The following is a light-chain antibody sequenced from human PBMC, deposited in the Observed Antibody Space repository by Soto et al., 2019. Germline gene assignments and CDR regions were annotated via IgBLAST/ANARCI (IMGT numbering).Light chain of an antibody. J-gene: IGLJ3*02. CDR1: WYNIGKNL. CDR3: AAWDDSLRAWV. Sequence: QSVLTQPPSASGTPGQTVTISCSGGWYNIGKNLGYWYQQLPGTAPKLLIHMTNQRPSGVPDRFSGSKSGSSASLAVSGLRSEDEAVYYCAAWDDSLRAWVFGGGTKLTVL. V-gene: IGLV1-47*01. CDR2: MTN.